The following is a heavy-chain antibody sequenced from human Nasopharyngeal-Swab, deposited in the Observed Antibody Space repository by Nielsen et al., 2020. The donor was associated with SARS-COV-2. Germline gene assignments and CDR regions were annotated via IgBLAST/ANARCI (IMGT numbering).Heavy chain of an antibody. J-gene: IGHJ4*02. CDR3: ARANYGILTGYYIYFDY. V-gene: IGHV4-61*01. D-gene: IGHD3-9*01. CDR1: GGSVSSGSYH. CDR2: SYYSGIT. Sequence: SETLSLTCTVSGGSVSSGSYHWSWIRQPPGKGLEWIGYSYYSGITNYNPSLKSRVTISVDTSKNQFSLKMSSVTAADTAVYYCARANYGILTGYYIYFDYWGQGTLVTVSS.